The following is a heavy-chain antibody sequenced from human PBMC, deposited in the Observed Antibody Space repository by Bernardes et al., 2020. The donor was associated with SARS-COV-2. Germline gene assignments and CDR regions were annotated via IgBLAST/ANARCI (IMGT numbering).Heavy chain of an antibody. V-gene: IGHV4-59*01. CDR2: IDYSGST. CDR3: ARATTPRVYYYYYYMDV. Sequence: SETLSLTCTVSGGSISSYYWSWIRQPPGKGLEWIGYIDYSGSTNYNPSLKSRVTISVDTSKNQFSLKLSSVTAADTAVYYCARATTPRVYYYYYYMDVWGKGTTVTVSS. CDR1: GGSISSYY. J-gene: IGHJ6*03.